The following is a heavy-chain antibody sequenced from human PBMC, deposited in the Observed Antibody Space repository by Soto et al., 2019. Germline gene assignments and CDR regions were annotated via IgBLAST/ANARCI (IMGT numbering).Heavy chain of an antibody. V-gene: IGHV4-59*01. CDR1: GGSISSYY. CDR2: IYYSGST. Sequence: PSETLSLTCTVSGGSISSYYWSWIRQPPGKGLEWIGYIYYSGSTNYNPSLKSRVTISVDTSKNQFSLKLSSVTAADTAVYYCARDVRKPLDYWGQGTLVTVSS. J-gene: IGHJ4*02. CDR3: ARDVRKPLDY. D-gene: IGHD3-10*02.